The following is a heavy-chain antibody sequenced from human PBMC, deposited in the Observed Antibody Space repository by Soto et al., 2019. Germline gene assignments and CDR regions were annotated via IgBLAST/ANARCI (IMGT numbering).Heavy chain of an antibody. Sequence: GGSLRLSCAASGFSFSSYGMEWVRLAPGKGLEWVAATTYDGGIKHYVDSVKGRFTISRDNSKNTLYLQMNSLRAEDTAVYYCASSERGYSSGRDAFDLWGQGTMVTVSS. V-gene: IGHV3-30*03. D-gene: IGHD6-19*01. CDR3: ASSERGYSSGRDAFDL. CDR1: GFSFSSYG. CDR2: TTYDGGIK. J-gene: IGHJ3*01.